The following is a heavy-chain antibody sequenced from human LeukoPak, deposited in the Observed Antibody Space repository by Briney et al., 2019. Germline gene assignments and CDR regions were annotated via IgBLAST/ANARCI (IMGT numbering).Heavy chain of an antibody. CDR2: IYTSGST. J-gene: IGHJ4*02. CDR1: GGSISSYY. CDR3: ARDGSYPFDY. D-gene: IGHD1-26*01. V-gene: IGHV4-4*07. Sequence: SETLSFTCSVSGGSISSYYWSWIRQPAGKGLEWIGRIYTSGSTNYNPSLNSRVTISVDKSKNQFSLKLSSVNAADTAVYYCARDGSYPFDYWGQGTLVTVSS.